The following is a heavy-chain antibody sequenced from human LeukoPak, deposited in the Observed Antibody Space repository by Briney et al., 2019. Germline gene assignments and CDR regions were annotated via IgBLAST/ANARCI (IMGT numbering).Heavy chain of an antibody. D-gene: IGHD5-18*01. Sequence: SETLSLTCTLSGGSISTSSYYWGWIRQPPGKGLEWIGSTYYSGSTYYNPSLKSRVTISVDTSKNQFSLKLSSVTAADTAVYYCASVSMDTFYYYYMDVWGKGTTVTVSS. CDR2: TYYSGST. J-gene: IGHJ6*03. CDR3: ASVSMDTFYYYYMDV. CDR1: GGSISTSSYY. V-gene: IGHV4-39*07.